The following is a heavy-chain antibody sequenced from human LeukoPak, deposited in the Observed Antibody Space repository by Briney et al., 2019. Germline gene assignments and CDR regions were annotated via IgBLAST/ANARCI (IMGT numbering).Heavy chain of an antibody. CDR1: GYTFTSYG. CDR3: ARGREIVVVPAAMGDWFDP. D-gene: IGHD2-2*01. J-gene: IGHJ5*02. Sequence: VSVKVSCKASGYTFTSYGISWVRQAPGQGLEWMGWISAYNGNTNYAQKLQGRVTMTTDKSTSKAYMELRSLRSDETAVYYCARGREIVVVPAAMGDWFDPWGQGTLVTVSS. CDR2: ISAYNGNT. V-gene: IGHV1-18*01.